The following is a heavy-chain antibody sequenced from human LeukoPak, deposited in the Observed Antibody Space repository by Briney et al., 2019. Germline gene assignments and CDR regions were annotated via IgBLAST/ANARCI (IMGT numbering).Heavy chain of an antibody. Sequence: PGGSLRLSCAASGFTFSSYAMHWIRQAPGKGLEWVSYISSSGSTIYYADSVKGRFTISRDNAKNSLYLQMNSLRAEDTAVYYCARFLGSGNYGMDVWGQGTTVTVSS. J-gene: IGHJ6*02. CDR3: ARFLGSGNYGMDV. CDR2: ISSSGSTI. CDR1: GFTFSSYA. V-gene: IGHV3-48*04. D-gene: IGHD3-10*01.